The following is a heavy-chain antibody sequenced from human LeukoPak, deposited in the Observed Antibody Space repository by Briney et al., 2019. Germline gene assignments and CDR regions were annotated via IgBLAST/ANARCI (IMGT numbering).Heavy chain of an antibody. D-gene: IGHD6-19*01. CDR1: GFTFSSYW. CDR3: ARVQYSSGWYRRSYYYYMDV. V-gene: IGHV3-74*01. CDR2: INSDGSST. Sequence: LSGGSQRLSCAASGFTFSSYWMHWVRQAPGKGLVWVSRINSDGSSTSYADSVKGRFTISRDNAKNTLYLQMNSLRAEDTAVYYCARVQYSSGWYRRSYYYYMDVWGKGTTVTVSS. J-gene: IGHJ6*03.